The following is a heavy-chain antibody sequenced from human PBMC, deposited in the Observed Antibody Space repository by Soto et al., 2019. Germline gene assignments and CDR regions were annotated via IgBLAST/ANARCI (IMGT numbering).Heavy chain of an antibody. D-gene: IGHD5-12*01. V-gene: IGHV1-46*01. J-gene: IGHJ6*02. CDR1: GYTFTSYY. CDR2: INPRGGST. CDR3: ARGDIVAIFGMDV. Sequence: ASVKVSCKASGYTFTSYYMHWVRQAPGQGLEWMGIINPRGGSTTYAQKFQGRVTMTRDTSTSTVYMELSSLRSEDTAVYYCARGDIVAIFGMDVWGQGTTVTVS.